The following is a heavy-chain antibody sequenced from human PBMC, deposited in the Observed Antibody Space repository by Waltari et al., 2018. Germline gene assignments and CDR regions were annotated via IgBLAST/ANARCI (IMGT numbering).Heavy chain of an antibody. CDR3: ASGGHVDY. V-gene: IGHV3-7*01. Sequence: EGQLVESGGGWVQPGGSLRLSCAASELTFSRFWMTGVRQAPGKGLEWVANINEDGSEKHYVDSVKGRFTISRDNAKNSLFLQMNSLRADDTAVYYCASGGHVDYCGQGTLVTVSS. CDR1: ELTFSRFW. J-gene: IGHJ4*02. CDR2: INEDGSEK.